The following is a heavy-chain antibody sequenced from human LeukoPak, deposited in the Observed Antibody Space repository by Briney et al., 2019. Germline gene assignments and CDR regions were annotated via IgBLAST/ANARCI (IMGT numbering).Heavy chain of an antibody. Sequence: GGFLILSCAASGFIFSNYAMSWVRQVPGRGLEWVSTISSRGDSTYVADSVKGRFTISRDNSKNSLYLQMNTVRAEDTAVYYCVKGPRPDITVAHTVENWGQGTLVTVSS. J-gene: IGHJ4*02. D-gene: IGHD6-19*01. CDR2: ISSRGDST. V-gene: IGHV3-23*01. CDR3: VKGPRPDITVAHTVEN. CDR1: GFIFSNYA.